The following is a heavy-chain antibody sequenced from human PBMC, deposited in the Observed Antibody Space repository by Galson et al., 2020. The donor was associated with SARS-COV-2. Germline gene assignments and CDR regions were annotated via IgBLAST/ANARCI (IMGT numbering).Heavy chain of an antibody. Sequence: GESLKISCAASGFTFISYGIHWVRQAPGKGLEWVAFIRPDGSNKSYADSVKGRFTISRDNSKNTLYLQINSLRAEDTAVYYCAKDLAGTWAFDIWGQGTMVTVSS. J-gene: IGHJ3*02. CDR3: AKDLAGTWAFDI. D-gene: IGHD6-19*01. CDR1: GFTFISYG. V-gene: IGHV3-30*02. CDR2: IRPDGSNK.